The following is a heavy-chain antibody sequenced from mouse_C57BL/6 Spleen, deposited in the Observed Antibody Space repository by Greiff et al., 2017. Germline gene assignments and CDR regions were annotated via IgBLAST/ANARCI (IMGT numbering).Heavy chain of an antibody. J-gene: IGHJ2*01. CDR1: GYTFTSYW. CDR2: IYPGNSDT. Sequence: VQLQQSGTVLARPGASVKMSCKTSGYTFTSYWMHWVKQRPGQGLEWIGAIYPGNSDTSYNQKFKGKAKLTAVTSASTAYMELSSLTNEDSAVHYCTRSQTAQATDYWGQGTTLTVSS. V-gene: IGHV1-5*01. D-gene: IGHD3-2*02. CDR3: TRSQTAQATDY.